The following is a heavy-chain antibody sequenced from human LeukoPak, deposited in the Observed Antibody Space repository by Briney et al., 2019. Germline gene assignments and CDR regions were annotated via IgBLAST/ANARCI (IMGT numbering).Heavy chain of an antibody. Sequence: GGSLRLSCAASGFTFSSYAMHWVRQAPGKGLEYVSAISSNGGSTYYANSVKGRFTISRDNSKNTLYLQMGSLRAEDMAVYYCASNVVPAATHYYGMDVWGQGTTVTVSS. CDR2: ISSNGGST. V-gene: IGHV3-64*01. J-gene: IGHJ6*02. CDR1: GFTFSSYA. CDR3: ASNVVPAATHYYGMDV. D-gene: IGHD2-2*01.